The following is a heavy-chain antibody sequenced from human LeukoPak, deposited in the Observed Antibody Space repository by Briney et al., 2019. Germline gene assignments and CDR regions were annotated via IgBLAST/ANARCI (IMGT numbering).Heavy chain of an antibody. J-gene: IGHJ6*03. CDR2: INHSGST. Sequence: PSETLSLTCAVYGGSFSGYYWSWIRQPPGKGLEWIGEINHSGSTNYNPSLRSRVTISVDTSKNQFSLKLSSVTAADTAVYYCARGRNYDILTGYYRKNNNYYYYMDVWGKGTTVTVSS. V-gene: IGHV4-34*01. CDR1: GGSFSGYY. CDR3: ARGRNYDILTGYYRKNNNYYYYMDV. D-gene: IGHD3-9*01.